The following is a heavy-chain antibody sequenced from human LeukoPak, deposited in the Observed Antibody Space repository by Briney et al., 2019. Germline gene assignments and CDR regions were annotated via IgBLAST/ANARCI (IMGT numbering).Heavy chain of an antibody. V-gene: IGHV1-69*01. CDR3: ARDEGGGYNQWDY. Sequence: ASVKVSCKASGGTFSSYAISWVRQAPGQGLEGMGGIIPIFGTANYAQKFQGRVTITADESTSTAYMELSSLRSEDTAVYYCARDEGGGYNQWDYWGQGTLVTVSS. CDR2: IIPIFGTA. CDR1: GGTFSSYA. D-gene: IGHD5-24*01. J-gene: IGHJ4*02.